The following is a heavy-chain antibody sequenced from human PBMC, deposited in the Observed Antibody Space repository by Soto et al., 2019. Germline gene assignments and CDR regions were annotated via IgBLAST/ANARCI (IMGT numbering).Heavy chain of an antibody. CDR3: AKRRNEYSSSNDY. V-gene: IGHV3-23*01. CDR2: ISGSGGST. Sequence: EVQLLESGGGLVQPGGSLRLSCAASGFTFSSYAMSWVRQAPGKGLEWVSAISGSGGSTYYADSVKGRFAISRDNSKNTLYLQMNSLRAEDTAVYYCAKRRNEYSSSNDYWGQGTLVTVSS. CDR1: GFTFSSYA. J-gene: IGHJ4*02. D-gene: IGHD6-6*01.